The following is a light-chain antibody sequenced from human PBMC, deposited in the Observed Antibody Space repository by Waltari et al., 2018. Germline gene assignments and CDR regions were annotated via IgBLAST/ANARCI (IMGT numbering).Light chain of an antibody. J-gene: IGLJ1*01. V-gene: IGLV2-23*02. CDR1: SSDVGGYTL. Sequence: QSALTQPASVSGSPGQSITIPCTGSSSDVGGYTLVSLSQQHPGKAPKLMIYAVTKRPSGVSHRFSGSKSGNTASLTISGLQTEDEADYYCCSYAGSTTSSVVFGTGTKVIVL. CDR3: CSYAGSTTSSVV. CDR2: AVT.